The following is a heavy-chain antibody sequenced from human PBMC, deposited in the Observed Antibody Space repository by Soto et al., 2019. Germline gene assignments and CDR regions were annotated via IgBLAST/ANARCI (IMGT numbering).Heavy chain of an antibody. V-gene: IGHV4-34*01. J-gene: IGHJ5*02. D-gene: IGHD3-10*01. CDR2: INHSGST. CDR3: ARARITMVRGPNGRWFDP. Sequence: SETLSLTCAVYGGSFSGYYWSWIRQPPGKGLEWIGEINHSGSTNYNPSLKSRVTISVDTSKNQFSLKLSPVTAADTAVYYCARARITMVRGPNGRWFDPWGQGTLVTAPQ. CDR1: GGSFSGYY.